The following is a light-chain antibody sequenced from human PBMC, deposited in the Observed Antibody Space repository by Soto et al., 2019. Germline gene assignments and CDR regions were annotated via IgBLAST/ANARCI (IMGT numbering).Light chain of an antibody. CDR3: QEYCGSSWT. V-gene: IGKV3-20*01. CDR2: DAS. CDR1: QSVISNY. J-gene: IGKJ1*01. Sequence: EIVLTQSPGTLCLSPGERATLSCRASQSVISNYLAWYQQKRPGQAPRLLIYDASTRATGVPDRFSGSGSGTDFTLAISRLEPEDAAVYYCQEYCGSSWTFGQGNKVEIK.